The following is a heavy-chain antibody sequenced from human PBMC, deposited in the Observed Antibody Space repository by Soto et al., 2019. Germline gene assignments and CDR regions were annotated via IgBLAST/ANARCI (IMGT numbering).Heavy chain of an antibody. V-gene: IGHV3-23*04. CDR2: TRSNGEYT. CDR1: GFTFSNYA. D-gene: IGHD6-6*01. CDR3: AKESMSVAVSASRVYGMDV. J-gene: IGHJ6*02. Sequence: DVPVVESGGGLVQRGGSLRLSCAGSGFTFSNYAMTWVRQAPGKGLEWVSTTRSNGEYTYYADSVKGRFTVSRDNSQNALFLEMSSLRAEDTAVYYCAKESMSVAVSASRVYGMDVWGQGTTVTVSS.